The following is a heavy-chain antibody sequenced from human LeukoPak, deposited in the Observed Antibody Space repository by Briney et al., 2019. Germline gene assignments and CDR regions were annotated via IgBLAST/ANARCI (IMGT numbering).Heavy chain of an antibody. D-gene: IGHD3-9*01. Sequence: GRSLRLSCEASGFTFSNYGMNWVRQAPGKGLEWVALISYDGSNKYYADSVQGRFTISRDNSKNTLYLQMDSLRAEDTAVYYCARDYYDILTGYYLDPWGQGTLVTVSS. CDR1: GFTFSNYG. J-gene: IGHJ5*02. CDR2: ISYDGSNK. V-gene: IGHV3-30*03. CDR3: ARDYYDILTGYYLDP.